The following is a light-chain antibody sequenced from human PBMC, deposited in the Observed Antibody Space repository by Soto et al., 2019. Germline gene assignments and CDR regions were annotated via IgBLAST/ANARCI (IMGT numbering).Light chain of an antibody. CDR2: GAS. CDR3: QQYNNWPRGT. V-gene: IGKV3-15*01. CDR1: QSVSST. Sequence: EIVMTQSPATLSVSPGERATLSCRASQSVSSTLAWYQQKPGQAPRLLIYGASTRATGIPARFSGSGSGTEFTLTISSLQSEDFAVYYCQQYNNWPRGTFGPGTKVDIK. J-gene: IGKJ3*01.